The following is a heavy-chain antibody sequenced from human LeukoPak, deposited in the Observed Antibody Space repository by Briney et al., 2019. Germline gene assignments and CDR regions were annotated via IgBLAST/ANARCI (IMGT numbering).Heavy chain of an antibody. D-gene: IGHD6-13*01. Sequence: ASVKVSCKASGYTFTGYYMHWVRQAPGQGLEWMGWINPNNGGTNFAQKFQGRVTMTRDTSISTVYMEVSRLRSDDTAVYYCARGRWYENYWGQGTLVTVSS. CDR2: INPNNGGT. V-gene: IGHV1-2*02. J-gene: IGHJ4*02. CDR3: ARGRWYENY. CDR1: GYTFTGYY.